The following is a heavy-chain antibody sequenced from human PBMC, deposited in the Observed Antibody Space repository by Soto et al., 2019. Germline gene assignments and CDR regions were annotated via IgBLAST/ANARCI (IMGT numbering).Heavy chain of an antibody. CDR2: IKQDGSEK. D-gene: IGHD2-2*01. CDR1: GFTFSSYW. CDR3: ARSYCSSTSCRALLYYFDY. Sequence: GGSLRLSCAASGFTFSSYWMSWVRQAPGKGLEWVANIKQDGSEKYYVDSVKGRFTISRDNAKNSLYLQMNSLRAEDTAVYYCARSYCSSTSCRALLYYFDYWGQGTLVTVSS. J-gene: IGHJ4*02. V-gene: IGHV3-7*01.